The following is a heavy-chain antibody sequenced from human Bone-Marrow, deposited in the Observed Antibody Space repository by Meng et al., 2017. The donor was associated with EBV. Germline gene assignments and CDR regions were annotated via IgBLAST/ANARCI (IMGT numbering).Heavy chain of an antibody. D-gene: IGHD2-15*01. V-gene: IGHV4-4*02. CDR2: IYHSGST. CDR1: GGSISSSNL. CDR3: LLQGQDDDY. J-gene: IGHJ4*02. Sequence: QVQLQGSGQGLVNPLGDLSLTWAVLGGSISSSNLGRWLRQPLGKGLEWIGEIYHSGSTKYNPCLKSLVTISVDKSKNQFSLKLSSVTAADTAVYYCLLQGQDDDYWGQGTLVTVSS.